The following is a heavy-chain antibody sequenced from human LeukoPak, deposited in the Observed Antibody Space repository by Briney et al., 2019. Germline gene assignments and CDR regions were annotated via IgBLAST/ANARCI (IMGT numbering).Heavy chain of an antibody. Sequence: PGGSLRLSCAASGFTFSGYWMSWVRQAPGKGLEWVSYISSSGSTIYYADSVKGRFTISRDNAKNSLYLQMNSLRAEDTAVYYCAREGDIVVVPAAADYWGQGTLVTVSS. CDR2: ISSSGSTI. V-gene: IGHV3-11*01. CDR1: GFTFSGYW. CDR3: AREGDIVVVPAAADY. D-gene: IGHD2-2*01. J-gene: IGHJ4*02.